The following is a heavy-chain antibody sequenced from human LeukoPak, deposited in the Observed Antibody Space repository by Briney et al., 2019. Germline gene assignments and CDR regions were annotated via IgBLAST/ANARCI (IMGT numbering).Heavy chain of an antibody. J-gene: IGHJ6*02. V-gene: IGHV1-8*01. CDR1: GYTFTSYD. Sequence: ASVKVSCKASGYTFTSYDINWVRQATGQGLEWMGWMNPNSGNTGYAQKFQGRVTMTRNTSISTAYMEPSSLRSEDTAVYYCARDILGATPWVYYYGMDVWGQGTTVTVSS. CDR3: ARDILGATPWVYYYGMDV. CDR2: MNPNSGNT. D-gene: IGHD1-26*01.